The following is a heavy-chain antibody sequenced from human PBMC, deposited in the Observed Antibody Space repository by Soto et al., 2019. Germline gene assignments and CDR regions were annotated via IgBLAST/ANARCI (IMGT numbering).Heavy chain of an antibody. Sequence: EVQLVESGGGLVQPGRSLRLSCAASGFTFDDYAMHWVRQAPGKGLEWVSGISWNSGSIGYADSVKGRFTISRDNAKNSLYLQMNSLRAEDTALYYCAKDRGRRMFGDYYYGMDVWGQGTTVTVSS. CDR2: ISWNSGSI. CDR3: AKDRGRRMFGDYYYGMDV. D-gene: IGHD3-10*02. J-gene: IGHJ6*02. V-gene: IGHV3-9*01. CDR1: GFTFDDYA.